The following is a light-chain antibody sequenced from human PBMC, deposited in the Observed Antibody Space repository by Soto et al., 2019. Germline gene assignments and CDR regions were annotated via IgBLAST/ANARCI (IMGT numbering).Light chain of an antibody. Sequence: QSALTQPRSLSGSPGQSVTISCTGTSSDVGAYDYVSWYQQYPGKAPKLMIYEVSNRPSGVSNRFSGSKSGNTASLTISGLQAEDEADYYCSSYTSSSTQVFGTGTKLTVL. CDR3: SSYTSSSTQV. CDR1: SSDVGAYDY. V-gene: IGLV2-14*01. CDR2: EVS. J-gene: IGLJ1*01.